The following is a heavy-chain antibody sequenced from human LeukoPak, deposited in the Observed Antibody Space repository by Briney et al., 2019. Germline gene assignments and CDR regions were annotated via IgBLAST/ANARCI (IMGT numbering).Heavy chain of an antibody. V-gene: IGHV3-21*01. CDR3: ARTLGYCSGGSCLGYGAFDI. J-gene: IGHJ3*02. D-gene: IGHD2-15*01. CDR2: ISSSSSYI. Sequence: GGSLRLSCAASGFTFSSYSMNWVRQVPGKGLEWVPSISSSSSYIYYADSVKGRFTISRDNAKNSLYLQMNSLRAEDTAVYYCARTLGYCSGGSCLGYGAFDIWGQGTMVTVSS. CDR1: GFTFSSYS.